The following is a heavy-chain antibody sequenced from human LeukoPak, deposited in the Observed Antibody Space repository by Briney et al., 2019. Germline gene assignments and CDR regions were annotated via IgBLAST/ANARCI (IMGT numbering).Heavy chain of an antibody. V-gene: IGHV3-21*01. CDR1: GFTFSSYS. Sequence: PGGSLRLSCAASGFTFSSYSMNWVRQAPGKGLEWVSSISSSSSYIYYADSVKGRFTISRDNAKNSLYLQMNSLRAEDTAVYYCAKDNVARIAVVGTLPIYYYGMDVWGQGTTVTVS. CDR3: AKDNVARIAVVGTLPIYYYGMDV. J-gene: IGHJ6*02. D-gene: IGHD6-19*01. CDR2: ISSSSSYI.